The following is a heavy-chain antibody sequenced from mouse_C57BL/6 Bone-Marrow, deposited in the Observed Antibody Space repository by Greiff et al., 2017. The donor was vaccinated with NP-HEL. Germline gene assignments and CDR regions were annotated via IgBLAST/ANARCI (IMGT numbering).Heavy chain of an antibody. V-gene: IGHV1-81*01. J-gene: IGHJ2*01. CDR3: ARYRPSSFDY. CDR1: GYTFTSYG. CDR2: IYPRSGNT. Sequence: QVQLKESGAELARPGASVKLSCKASGYTFTSYGISWVKQRTGQGLEWIGVIYPRSGNTYYNEKFKGKATLTADKSSSTAYMELRSLTSEDSAVYFCARYRPSSFDYWGQGTTLTVSS.